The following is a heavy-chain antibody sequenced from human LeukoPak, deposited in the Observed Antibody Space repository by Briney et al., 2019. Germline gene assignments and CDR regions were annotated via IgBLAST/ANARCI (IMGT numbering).Heavy chain of an antibody. D-gene: IGHD3-10*01. CDR2: ISGSGGST. V-gene: IGHV3-23*01. CDR3: AKEGTFQLLWFGGNDY. CDR1: GFTFSSYA. Sequence: PGGSLRLSCAASGFTFSSYAMSWVRQATGKGLEWVSAISGSGGSTYYADFVKGRFTISRDNSKNTLYLQMNSLRAEDTAVYYCAKEGTFQLLWFGGNDYWGQGTLVTVSS. J-gene: IGHJ4*02.